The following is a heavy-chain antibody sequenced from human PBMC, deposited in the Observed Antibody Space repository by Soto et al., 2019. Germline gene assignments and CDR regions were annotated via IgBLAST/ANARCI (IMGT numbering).Heavy chain of an antibody. J-gene: IGHJ4*02. D-gene: IGHD6-19*01. CDR3: ARDSSGWYLHDY. V-gene: IGHV4-59*01. Sequence: QVQLQESGPGLVKPSETLSLTCTVSGGSISSYYWSWIRRPPGKGLEWIGYIYYSGSTNYNPSLKSRVTISVDTSKNQFSLKLSSVTAADTAVYYCARDSSGWYLHDYWGQGTLVTVSS. CDR2: IYYSGST. CDR1: GGSISSYY.